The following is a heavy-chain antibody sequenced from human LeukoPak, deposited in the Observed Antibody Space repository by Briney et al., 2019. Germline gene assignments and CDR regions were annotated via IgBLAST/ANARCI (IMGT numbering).Heavy chain of an antibody. CDR3: ARAGAAAPRGSDY. D-gene: IGHD2-15*01. V-gene: IGHV3-21*01. Sequence: GGSLRLSCAASGFTFSSYSMNWVRQAPGKGLEWVSSISSSSSYIYYADSVKGRFTISRDNAKNSLYLQMNSLGAEDTAVYYCARAGAAAPRGSDYWGQGTLVTVSS. CDR2: ISSSSSYI. J-gene: IGHJ4*02. CDR1: GFTFSSYS.